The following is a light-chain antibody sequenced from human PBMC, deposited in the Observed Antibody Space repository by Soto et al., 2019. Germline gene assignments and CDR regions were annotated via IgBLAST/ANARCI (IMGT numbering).Light chain of an antibody. CDR3: QQYINWPRT. V-gene: IGKV3-15*01. Sequence: EIVLTQSPGTLSLSPGERATLSCRDSQSVNSNFLAWYQQRPGQAPRLLIYGASIRATDIPARFIGSGSGTEFTLTISSLQSEDFAVYYCQQYINWPRTFGQGTKVDI. J-gene: IGKJ1*01. CDR2: GAS. CDR1: QSVNSN.